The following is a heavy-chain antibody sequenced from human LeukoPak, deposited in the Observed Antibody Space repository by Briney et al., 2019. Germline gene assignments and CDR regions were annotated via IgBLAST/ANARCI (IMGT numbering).Heavy chain of an antibody. V-gene: IGHV4-59*01. CDR3: AREVAIFGVVPVFDP. J-gene: IGHJ5*02. Sequence: SETLSLTCSVSGESISTYYWSWIRQPPGKGLEWIGYIYYSGITNYNPSLKSRVTISVDTSNNQFSLKLDSVTAADTAVYYCAREVAIFGVVPVFDPWGQGTLVTVSS. CDR1: GESISTYY. CDR2: IYYSGIT. D-gene: IGHD3-3*01.